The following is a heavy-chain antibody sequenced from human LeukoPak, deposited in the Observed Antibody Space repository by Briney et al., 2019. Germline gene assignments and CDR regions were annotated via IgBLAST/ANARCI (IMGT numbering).Heavy chain of an antibody. CDR3: ARTIFGVVIKVY. CDR1: GFTVSSNY. V-gene: IGHV3-66*01. CDR2: IYGGGST. Sequence: PGGSLRLSCAASGFTVSSNYMSWVRQAPGKGLEWVSVIYGGGSTYYADSVKGRFTISRDNSKNTLYLQMNSLRAEDTAVYYCARTIFGVVIKVYWGQGTLVTVSS. D-gene: IGHD3-3*01. J-gene: IGHJ4*02.